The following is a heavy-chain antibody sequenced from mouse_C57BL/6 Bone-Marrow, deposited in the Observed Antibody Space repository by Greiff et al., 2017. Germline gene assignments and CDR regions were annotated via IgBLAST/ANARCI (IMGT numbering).Heavy chain of an antibody. CDR3: ANGHYYAMDY. CDR1: GYSFTGYY. CDR2: ITPSTGGT. Sequence: DVQLVESGPELVKPGASVKISCKASGYSFTGYYMNWVKQSPEKSLEWIGEITPSTGGTTYNPKFKAKATLTVDKSSSTAYMQLKSLTSEDAAVYYCANGHYYAMDYWGQGTSVTVSS. D-gene: IGHD1-2*01. J-gene: IGHJ4*01. V-gene: IGHV1-42*01.